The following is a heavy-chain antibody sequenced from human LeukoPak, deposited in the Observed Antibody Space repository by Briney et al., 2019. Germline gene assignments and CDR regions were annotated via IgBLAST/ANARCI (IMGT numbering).Heavy chain of an antibody. D-gene: IGHD3/OR15-3a*01. CDR2: VYYDGNT. Sequence: KPSETLSLTCSVSGGSINRSSYYWGWIRQAPGKGLEWIGSVYYDGNTYYNPNPSLKSRATVSMDTSRNQFSLKLRSVTASDTAVYFCARLSYSFWTGDYWGQGILVTVSS. J-gene: IGHJ4*02. V-gene: IGHV4-39*01. CDR1: GGSINRSSYY. CDR3: ARLSYSFWTGDY.